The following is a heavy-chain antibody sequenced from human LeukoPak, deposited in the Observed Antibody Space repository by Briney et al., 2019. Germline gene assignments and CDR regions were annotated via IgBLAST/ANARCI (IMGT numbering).Heavy chain of an antibody. CDR1: GGSISSYY. D-gene: IGHD3-10*01. CDR2: IYCSGST. Sequence: SETLSLTCTVSGGSISSYYWSWIRQPPGKGLKWIGYIYCSGSTNYNPSLKSRVTVSVDTSNNQFSLKLSSVTAADTAVYYCARENTMVRGAFDAFDIWGQGTMVTVSS. CDR3: ARENTMVRGAFDAFDI. V-gene: IGHV4-59*01. J-gene: IGHJ3*02.